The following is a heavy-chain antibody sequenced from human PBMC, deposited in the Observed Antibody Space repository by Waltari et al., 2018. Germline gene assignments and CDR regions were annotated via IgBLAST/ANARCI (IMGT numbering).Heavy chain of an antibody. D-gene: IGHD3-16*01. CDR3: ARGLSENYFFAVWAY. CDR2: INHSGSA. Sequence: QVHLQQWGAGLLKPSETLSLTCAVYGGSFSGYYWTWIRQPPGKGLEWIGDINHSGSADYNPSLMSRLTISVDTSKNQFSLKLRSVTAADTAVYYCARGLSENYFFAVWAYWGQGTLVTVSS. J-gene: IGHJ4*02. V-gene: IGHV4-34*01. CDR1: GGSFSGYY.